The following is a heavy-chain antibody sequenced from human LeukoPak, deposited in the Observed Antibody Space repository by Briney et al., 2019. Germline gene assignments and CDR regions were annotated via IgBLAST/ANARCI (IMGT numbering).Heavy chain of an antibody. CDR3: ARDAYCTNGVCYVNDFDY. CDR1: GFTFTSSA. Sequence: ASVKVSCKASGFTFTSSAMQWVRQARGQRLEWIGWIVVGSGNTNYAQKFQERVTITRDMSTSTAYMELSSLRSEDTAVYYCARDAYCTNGVCYVNDFDYWGQGTLVTVSS. V-gene: IGHV1-58*02. CDR2: IVVGSGNT. J-gene: IGHJ4*02. D-gene: IGHD2-8*01.